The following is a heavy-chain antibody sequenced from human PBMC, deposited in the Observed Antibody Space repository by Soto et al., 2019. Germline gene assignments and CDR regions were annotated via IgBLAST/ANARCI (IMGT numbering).Heavy chain of an antibody. J-gene: IGHJ4*02. CDR1: GGSISSSSYY. V-gene: IGHV4-30-2*01. CDR2: IYHSGST. D-gene: IGHD2-21*02. CDR3: ARGSYCGGDCYSAHANADY. Sequence: SETLSLTCTVSGGSISSSSYYWSWIRRPPGKGLEWIGYIYHSGSTYYNPSLKSRVTISVDRSKNQFSLKLSSVTAADTAVYYCARGSYCGGDCYSAHANADYWGQGTLVTVSS.